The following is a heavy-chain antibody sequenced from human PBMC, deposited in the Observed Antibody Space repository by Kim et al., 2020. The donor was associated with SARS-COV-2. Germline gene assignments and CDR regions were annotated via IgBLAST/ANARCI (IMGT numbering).Heavy chain of an antibody. CDR2: IYYSGST. CDR3: ARVCDSSGYPYFDY. CDR1: GGSISSGGYY. Sequence: SETLSLTSTVSGGSISSGGYYWSWIRQHPGKGLEWIGYIYYSGSTYYNPSLKSRVTISVDTSKNQFSLKLSSVTAADTAVYYCARVCDSSGYPYFDYWGQGTLVTVSS. V-gene: IGHV4-31*03. J-gene: IGHJ4*02. D-gene: IGHD3-22*01.